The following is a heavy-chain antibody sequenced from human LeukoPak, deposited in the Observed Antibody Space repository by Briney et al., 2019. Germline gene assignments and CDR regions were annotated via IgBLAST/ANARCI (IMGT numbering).Heavy chain of an antibody. CDR3: ARDLLGVSITGTSGADY. CDR2: IYSGGST. CDR1: GFTVSSNY. D-gene: IGHD1-20*01. Sequence: GGSLRLSCAASGFTVSSNYMSWVRQAPGKGLEWVSVIYSGGSTYYADSVKGRFTISRDNSKNTLYLQMNSLRAEDTAVYYCARDLLGVSITGTSGADYWGQGTLVTVSS. V-gene: IGHV3-53*05. J-gene: IGHJ4*02.